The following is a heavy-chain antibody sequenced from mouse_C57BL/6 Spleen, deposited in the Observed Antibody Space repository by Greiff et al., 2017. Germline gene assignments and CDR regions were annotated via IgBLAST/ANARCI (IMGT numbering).Heavy chain of an antibody. J-gene: IGHJ2*01. V-gene: IGHV1-5*01. D-gene: IGHD4-1*01. CDR1: GYTFTSYW. CDR2: IYPGNSDT. CDR3: TRWETPYYVDY. Sequence: EVQLQQSGTVLARPGASVKMSCKTSGYTFTSYWMHWVKQRPGQGLEWIGAIYPGNSDTSYNQKFKGKATLTAVTSASTAYMGLSSLTNEDSAVYYCTRWETPYYVDYWGQGTTLTVSS.